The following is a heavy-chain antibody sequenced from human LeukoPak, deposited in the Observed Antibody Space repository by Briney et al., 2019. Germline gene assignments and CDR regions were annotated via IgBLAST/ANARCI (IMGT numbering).Heavy chain of an antibody. CDR2: TYYRSKWYN. V-gene: IGHV6-1*01. CDR3: ARGDPTPLDY. D-gene: IGHD4-23*01. CDR1: GDSVSSNSAA. J-gene: IGHJ4*02. Sequence: PSQTLSLTCDISGDSVSSNSAAWNWIRQSPSRGLEWLGRTYYRSKWYNDYAVSLKSRMTINADTSKNQFSLQLNSVTPEDTAVYYCARGDPTPLDYWGQGTLVTVSS.